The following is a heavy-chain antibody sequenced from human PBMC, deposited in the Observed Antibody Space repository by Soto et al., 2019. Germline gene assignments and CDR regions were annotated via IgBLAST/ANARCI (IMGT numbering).Heavy chain of an antibody. CDR3: ARHWIAGSSIP. D-gene: IGHD2-21*01. J-gene: IGHJ5*02. CDR2: IHYSGTS. CDR1: GHSISSSSQY. Sequence: SETLSLTCSVSGHSISSSSQYWGWIRQPPGKGLEWIGSIHYSGTSYYNPSLKSRVTIFVDTSKNQLSLKLSSVTAADTAVYYCARHWIAGSSIPWGQGTLVTVSS. V-gene: IGHV4-39*01.